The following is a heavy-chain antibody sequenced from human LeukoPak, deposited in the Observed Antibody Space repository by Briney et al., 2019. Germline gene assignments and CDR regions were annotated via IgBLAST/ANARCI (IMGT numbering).Heavy chain of an antibody. J-gene: IGHJ4*02. D-gene: IGHD2-2*01. CDR2: INHSGST. CDR3: ARGRKVVVPAALYYFDY. V-gene: IGHV4-34*01. Sequence: KPSETLSLTCAVYGGSFSGYYWSWIRQPSGKGLEWIGEINHSGSTNYNPSLKSRVTISVDTSKNQFSLKLSSVTAADTAVYYCARGRKVVVPAALYYFDYWGQGTLVTVSS. CDR1: GGSFSGYY.